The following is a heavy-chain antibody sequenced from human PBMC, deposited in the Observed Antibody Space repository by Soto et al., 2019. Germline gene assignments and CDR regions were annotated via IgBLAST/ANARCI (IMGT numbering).Heavy chain of an antibody. V-gene: IGHV3-7*01. J-gene: IGHJ4*02. CDR2: INQDGNEK. Sequence: SLRLSCAGSGFILNNYWMSWARQTPGKGLEWVANINQDGNEKNYVDSVKDRFTIYRDNAKNSLYLQMSSLTAEDSALYYCSRSLNSWGQGTLVTVSS. CDR1: GFILNNYW. CDR3: SRSLNS.